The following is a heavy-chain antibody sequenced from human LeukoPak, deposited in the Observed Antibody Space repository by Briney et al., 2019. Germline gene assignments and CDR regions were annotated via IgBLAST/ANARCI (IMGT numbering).Heavy chain of an antibody. V-gene: IGHV3-7*04. J-gene: IGHJ5*02. CDR3: ARVQTGTTNWFDP. CDR2: IKYDGSEK. CDR1: GFTFSGSA. D-gene: IGHD1-1*01. Sequence: PGGSLKLSCAASGFTFSGSAMHWVRQASGKVLEWVANIKYDGSEKYYVDSVKGRFTISRDNAKNSLYMQMTSLRAEDTAVYYCARVQTGTTNWFDPWGQGTLVTVSS.